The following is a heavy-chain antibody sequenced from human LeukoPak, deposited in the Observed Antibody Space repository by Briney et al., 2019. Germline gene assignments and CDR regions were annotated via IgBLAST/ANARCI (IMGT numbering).Heavy chain of an antibody. D-gene: IGHD4/OR15-4a*01. CDR1: GFPFSGNN. Sequence: GGSVRLSCVDSGFPFSGNNINWVRQAPGQGLEWLSFISDKGHVIYYADSVKGRFTISSDNAKNSLFLQINSLRDEDTAVYYCARGAGSSWFYHWGQGTLVTVSS. CDR3: ARGAGSSWFYH. CDR2: ISDKGHVI. V-gene: IGHV3-48*02. J-gene: IGHJ5*02.